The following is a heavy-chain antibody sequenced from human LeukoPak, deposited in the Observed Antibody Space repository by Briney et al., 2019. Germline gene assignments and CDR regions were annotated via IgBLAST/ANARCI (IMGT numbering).Heavy chain of an antibody. V-gene: IGHV1-8*01. D-gene: IGHD3-10*01. CDR1: GYTFTSYD. Sequence: ASVKVSCKASGYTFTSYDINWVRQATGQGLEWMGWMNPNSGNTGYAQKFQGRVTMTRNTSISTAYMELSSLRSEDTAVYYCARRFGELLTPQYYYGMDVWGQGTTVTVS. CDR2: MNPNSGNT. CDR3: ARRFGELLTPQYYYGMDV. J-gene: IGHJ6*02.